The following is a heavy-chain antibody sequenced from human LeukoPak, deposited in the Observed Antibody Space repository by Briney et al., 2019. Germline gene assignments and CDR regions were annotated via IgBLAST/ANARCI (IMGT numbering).Heavy chain of an antibody. Sequence: GGSLRLSCEVSGFTFRSYWMNWVRQAPGRGLEWVANIKQDGSDKYYVDSVKGRFTISRDNAKNSLYLQMNSLRAEDTAVYYCAIIPRAAAGPSARSPFHYWGQGTPVTVSS. V-gene: IGHV3-7*01. CDR2: IKQDGSDK. D-gene: IGHD6-13*01. CDR3: AIIPRAAAGPSARSPFHY. J-gene: IGHJ4*02. CDR1: GFTFRSYW.